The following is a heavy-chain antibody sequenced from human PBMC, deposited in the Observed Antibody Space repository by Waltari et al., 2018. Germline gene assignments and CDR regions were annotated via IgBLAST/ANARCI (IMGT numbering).Heavy chain of an antibody. CDR3: ARDWREDWHYEVGKGWFDP. CDR2: IIPIFVPA. J-gene: IGHJ5*02. Sequence: QVQLVQSGAEVKKPGSSVKVSCKASGGTFSSYAISWVRQAAGQGLEWMGGIIPIFVPANYAHKFQGRFTITADESTSTAYMELSSLRSEDTAVYYCARDWREDWHYEVGKGWFDPWGQGTLVTVSS. V-gene: IGHV1-69*13. CDR1: GGTFSSYA. D-gene: IGHD1-7*01.